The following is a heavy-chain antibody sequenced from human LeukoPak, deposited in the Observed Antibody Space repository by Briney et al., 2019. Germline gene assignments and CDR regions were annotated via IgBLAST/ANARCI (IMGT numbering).Heavy chain of an antibody. Sequence: ASVKVPCKTSGYTFMKYGIIWVRQAPGQGPEWMGWISAYNGNAKYAQNVQDRLTKTIDTSTSTVYMELRSLRSDDTAVYYCARDGYDILTGYKLDYWGQGTLVTVSS. CDR2: ISAYNGNA. D-gene: IGHD3-9*01. CDR3: ARDGYDILTGYKLDY. CDR1: GYTFMKYG. J-gene: IGHJ4*02. V-gene: IGHV1-18*01.